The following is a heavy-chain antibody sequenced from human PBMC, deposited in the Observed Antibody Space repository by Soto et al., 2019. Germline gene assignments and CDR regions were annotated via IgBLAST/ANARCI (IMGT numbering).Heavy chain of an antibody. Sequence: EVQLLESGGGFVQPGGSLRLSCAASGFTFTNYALSWVRQAPGKGLEWVSTIGGGSGSTSYADSVKGRFSISRENSKNRVYLQMSSLSAEDTVLYYCATRMYSTSWYYFVFGGQGTVVTVSS. CDR1: GFTFTNYA. D-gene: IGHD6-13*01. V-gene: IGHV3-23*01. J-gene: IGHJ4*02. CDR3: ATRMYSTSWYYFVF. CDR2: IGGGSGST.